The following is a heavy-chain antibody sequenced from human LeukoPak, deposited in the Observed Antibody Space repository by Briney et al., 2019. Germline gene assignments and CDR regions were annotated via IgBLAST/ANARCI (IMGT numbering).Heavy chain of an antibody. D-gene: IGHD3-3*01. CDR2: INHSGST. J-gene: IGHJ4*02. CDR1: GGSFSGYY. V-gene: IGHV4-34*01. CDR3: AGGKRVYDFWSGYRPFDY. Sequence: SETLSLTCAVYGGSFSGYYWSWIRQPPGKGLEWIGEINHSGSTNYNPSLKSRVTISVDTSKNQFSLKLSSVTAADTAVYYCAGGKRVYDFWSGYRPFDYWGQGTLVTVSS.